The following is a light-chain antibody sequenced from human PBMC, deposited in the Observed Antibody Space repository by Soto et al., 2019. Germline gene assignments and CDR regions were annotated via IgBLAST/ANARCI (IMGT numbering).Light chain of an antibody. CDR1: QDISNY. J-gene: IGKJ5*01. V-gene: IGKV1-33*01. CDR2: DAS. Sequence: DMQMTQCPSSLSASVGDRVTITCQASQDISNYLNWYQQKPGKATKLLIYDASNLETGVPSRFSGSGSGTDFTFTISSLQHEDIATYYCQQYDNLPITFGQGTRLEIK. CDR3: QQYDNLPIT.